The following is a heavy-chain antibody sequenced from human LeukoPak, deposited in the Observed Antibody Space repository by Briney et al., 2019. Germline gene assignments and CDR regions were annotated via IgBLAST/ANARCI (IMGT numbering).Heavy chain of an antibody. CDR3: ARDLSEYYDFWSGYQRVFAFDI. D-gene: IGHD3-3*01. Sequence: PSETLSLTCTVSGGSISSYYWSWIRQPAGKGLEWIGRIYTSGSTNYNPSLKSRVTMSVDTSKNQFSLKLSSVTAADTAVYYCARDLSEYYDFWSGYQRVFAFDIWGQGTMVTVSS. V-gene: IGHV4-4*07. CDR2: IYTSGST. J-gene: IGHJ3*02. CDR1: GGSISSYY.